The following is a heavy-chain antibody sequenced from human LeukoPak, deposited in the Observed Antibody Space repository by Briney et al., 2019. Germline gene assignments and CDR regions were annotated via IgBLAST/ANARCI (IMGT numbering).Heavy chain of an antibody. Sequence: GGSLRLSCAASGLSLTTYEMNWVRQAPGKGLEWVSYISSSGDSIYYADSVKGRFTISRDNAKNSLSLQMNSLRAEDTAIYYCARDRRVGATWSVGAFDIWGPGTTVTVSS. D-gene: IGHD1-26*01. CDR3: ARDRRVGATWSVGAFDI. J-gene: IGHJ3*02. CDR1: GLSLTTYE. CDR2: ISSSGDSI. V-gene: IGHV3-48*03.